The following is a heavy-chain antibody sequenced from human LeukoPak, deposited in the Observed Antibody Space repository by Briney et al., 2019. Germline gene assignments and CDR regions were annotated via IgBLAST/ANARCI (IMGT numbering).Heavy chain of an antibody. D-gene: IGHD3-3*01. CDR3: VRAFWSGYYYVFDY. CDR2: IYSSGST. J-gene: IGHJ4*02. V-gene: IGHV4-59*01. Sequence: SETLSLTCTVSGRSISSNYWSWIRQPPGKGLEWIGYIYSSGSTNYNPSLKSRVTMSVDTSKNQFSLKLTSVTAADTAVYYCVRAFWSGYYYVFDYWGQGTLVTVSS. CDR1: GRSISSNY.